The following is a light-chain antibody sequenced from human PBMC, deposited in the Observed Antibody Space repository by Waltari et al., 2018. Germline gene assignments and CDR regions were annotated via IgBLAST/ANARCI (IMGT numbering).Light chain of an antibody. CDR1: QTVSSDY. CDR2: GAS. V-gene: IGKV3-20*01. CDR3: QQYGTSIA. Sequence: IVLTQSPGTMSLSPGERATLSCRTSQTVSSDYLAWYQQRFGQAPRLLIYGASSRASGIPDRFSGSGSDTDFTLTISRVEPEDCAVYFCQQYGTSIAFGQGTRLEIK. J-gene: IGKJ5*01.